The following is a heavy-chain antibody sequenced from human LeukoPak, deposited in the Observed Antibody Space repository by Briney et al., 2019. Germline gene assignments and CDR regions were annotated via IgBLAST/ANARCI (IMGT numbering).Heavy chain of an antibody. V-gene: IGHV3-11*04. D-gene: IGHD3-10*01. CDR2: ISSSGSNV. J-gene: IGHJ4*02. CDR1: GFSFSDYY. CDR3: ARKRARGLDY. Sequence: KPGGSLRLSCAASGFSFSDYYMTWIRQAPGKGLEWISYISSSGSNVYYADSVKGRFTISRDNAKNSLYLQMNSLRAEDTAVYYCARKRARGLDYWGQGTLVTVSS.